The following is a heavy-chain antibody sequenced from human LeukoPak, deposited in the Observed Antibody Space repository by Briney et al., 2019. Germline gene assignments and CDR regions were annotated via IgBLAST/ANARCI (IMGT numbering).Heavy chain of an antibody. D-gene: IGHD6-6*01. Sequence: GGSLRLSCAASGFTFSSYSMNWVRQAPGKGLEWVSSISSSSSYIYYADSVKGRFTISRDNAKNSLYLQMNSLRAEDTAVYYCARGKYSSSWAFDYWGQGTLVTVSS. CDR3: ARGKYSSSWAFDY. CDR1: GFTFSSYS. CDR2: ISSSSSYI. J-gene: IGHJ4*02. V-gene: IGHV3-21*01.